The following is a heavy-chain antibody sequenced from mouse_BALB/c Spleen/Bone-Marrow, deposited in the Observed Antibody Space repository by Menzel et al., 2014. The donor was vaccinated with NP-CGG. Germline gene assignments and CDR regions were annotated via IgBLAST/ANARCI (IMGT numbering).Heavy chain of an antibody. CDR1: GYTFTSYC. CDR2: INPTTGYT. V-gene: IGHV1-7*01. Sequence: VKLVESGAELAKPGASVKMSCKASGYTFTSYCMHWVKQRPGQGLEWIGYINPTTGYTEYNQKFKDKATLTADKSSSTAYMQLSSLTSEDSAVYYCARRAYGSGYGFAYWGQGTLVTVSA. CDR3: ARRAYGSGYGFAY. J-gene: IGHJ3*01. D-gene: IGHD1-1*01.